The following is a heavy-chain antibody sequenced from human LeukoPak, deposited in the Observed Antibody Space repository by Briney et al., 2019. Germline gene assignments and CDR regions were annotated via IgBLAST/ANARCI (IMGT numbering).Heavy chain of an antibody. CDR1: GFTFSTYG. D-gene: IGHD2-21*02. V-gene: IGHV3-23*01. Sequence: GGSLRLSCAASGFTFSTYGMSWVRQAPGKGLEWVSSISGSGRTTYYSDSVKGRFTISRDNSKNTLLLQMNSLRAEDTALYYCAKDVGLVTARFYSFDYWGQGTLVTVSS. CDR3: AKDVGLVTARFYSFDY. CDR2: ISGSGRTT. J-gene: IGHJ4*02.